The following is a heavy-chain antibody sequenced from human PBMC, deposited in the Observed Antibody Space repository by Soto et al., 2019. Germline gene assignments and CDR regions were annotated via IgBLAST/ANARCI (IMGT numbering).Heavy chain of an antibody. Sequence: GASVKVSCKASGYTFTSYGISWLRQAPGQGLEWMGWISAYNGNTNYAQKLQGRVTMTTDTSTSTAYMELRSLRSDDTAVYYCARDLKDIVVVPAENYYYYMDVWGKGTTVTVSS. J-gene: IGHJ6*03. CDR3: ARDLKDIVVVPAENYYYYMDV. D-gene: IGHD2-2*01. CDR1: GYTFTSYG. V-gene: IGHV1-18*01. CDR2: ISAYNGNT.